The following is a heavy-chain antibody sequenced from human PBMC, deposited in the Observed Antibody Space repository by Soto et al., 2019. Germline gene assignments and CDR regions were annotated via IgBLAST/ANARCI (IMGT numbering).Heavy chain of an antibody. CDR3: ARGTI. D-gene: IGHD3-3*01. V-gene: IGHV3-74*02. Sequence: EVQVVESGGGVVQPGGSLRLSCVVSGFTFSSYCMHWVRQAPGKGLVCVALINGDGSSTENADSVKGRFTISRDKAKNMLYLKMNSLRDEDTDVYYCARGTIRGQGTLVTVSS. J-gene: IGHJ4*02. CDR1: GFTFSSYC. CDR2: INGDGSST.